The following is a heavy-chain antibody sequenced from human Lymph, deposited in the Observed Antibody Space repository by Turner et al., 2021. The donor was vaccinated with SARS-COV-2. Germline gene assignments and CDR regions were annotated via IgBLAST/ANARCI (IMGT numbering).Heavy chain of an antibody. D-gene: IGHD6-13*01. Sequence: QVQLVESGGGVVQPGRSLRLSCAASGFTFSSYGMNWVRQDPGKGLEWVAVIWDEGSNKNYADAVKGRVTNSRDNSKNTLYLQMNSLRAEDTAVYSCARDGGVGAAGKAYDYGMDVWGQGTTVTVSS. J-gene: IGHJ6*02. CDR3: ARDGGVGAAGKAYDYGMDV. V-gene: IGHV3-33*01. CDR1: GFTFSSYG. CDR2: IWDEGSNK.